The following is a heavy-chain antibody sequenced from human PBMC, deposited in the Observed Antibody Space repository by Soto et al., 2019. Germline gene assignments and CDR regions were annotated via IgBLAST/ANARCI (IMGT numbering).Heavy chain of an antibody. CDR1: GFTFSSYA. V-gene: IGHV3-23*01. Sequence: EVQLLESGGGLVQPGGSLRLSCAASGFTFSSYAMSWVRQAPGKGLEWVSAISGSGGSTYYADSVKGRFTISRDNSKNTLYLQMNSLRAEDAAVYYCAKSRPGSVGWYDSSGYYYEFDYWGQGTLVTVSS. CDR3: AKSRPGSVGWYDSSGYYYEFDY. J-gene: IGHJ4*02. CDR2: ISGSGGST. D-gene: IGHD3-22*01.